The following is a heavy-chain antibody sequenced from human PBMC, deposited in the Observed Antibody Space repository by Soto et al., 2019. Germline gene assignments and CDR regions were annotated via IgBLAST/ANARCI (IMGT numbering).Heavy chain of an antibody. Sequence: QLQLQESGPGLVKPSETLSLTCTVSGGSISSSSYYWGWIRQPPGKGLEWIGSIYYSGSTYHNPSLKSRVTISVDTSKNQFSLKLSSVTAADTAVYYCARLNSYFRRRDGYNPNAFDIWGQGTMVTVSS. V-gene: IGHV4-39*01. J-gene: IGHJ3*02. D-gene: IGHD5-12*01. CDR1: GGSISSSSYY. CDR3: ARLNSYFRRRDGYNPNAFDI. CDR2: IYYSGST.